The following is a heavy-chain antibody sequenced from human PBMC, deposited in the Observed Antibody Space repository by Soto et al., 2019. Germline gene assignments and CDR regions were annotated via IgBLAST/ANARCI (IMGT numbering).Heavy chain of an antibody. CDR3: VKGNDVARQELDY. D-gene: IGHD5-12*01. CDR1: GFTFSNFG. Sequence: QVQLVESGGGVVQPGRSLRLSCAASGFTFSNFGMHWVRQAPGKGLEWVAAISADGSDKYFSGSVKGRFTISRDNSKNTLFLQMNSLRLEDTAVYYCVKGNDVARQELDYWGQGTLVTVSS. J-gene: IGHJ4*02. V-gene: IGHV3-30*18. CDR2: ISADGSDK.